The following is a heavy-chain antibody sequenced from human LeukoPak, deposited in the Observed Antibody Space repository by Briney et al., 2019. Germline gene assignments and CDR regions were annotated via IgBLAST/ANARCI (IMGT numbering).Heavy chain of an antibody. CDR1: GFTFDDYA. Sequence: GGSLRLSCAASGFTFDDYAMHWVRQAPGKGLEWVSGISWNSGSIGYADSVKGRFTISRDNAKNSLYLQMNSLRAEDTALYYCAKGYNWNFGLQHFGYWGQGTLVTVSS. CDR3: AKGYNWNFGLQHFGY. V-gene: IGHV3-9*01. J-gene: IGHJ4*02. CDR2: ISWNSGSI. D-gene: IGHD1-7*01.